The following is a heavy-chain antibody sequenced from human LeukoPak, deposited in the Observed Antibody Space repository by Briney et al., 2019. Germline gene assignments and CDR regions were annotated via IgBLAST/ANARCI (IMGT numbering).Heavy chain of an antibody. J-gene: IGHJ4*02. Sequence: GGSLRLSCATSGFTFSSYAMHWVRQAPGKGLEWVSSISSSSSYIYYADSVKGRFTISRDNAKNSLYLQMNSLRAEDTAVYYCAKGRIAARPYFDYWGQGTLVTVSS. V-gene: IGHV3-21*04. D-gene: IGHD6-6*01. CDR1: GFTFSSYA. CDR3: AKGRIAARPYFDY. CDR2: ISSSSSYI.